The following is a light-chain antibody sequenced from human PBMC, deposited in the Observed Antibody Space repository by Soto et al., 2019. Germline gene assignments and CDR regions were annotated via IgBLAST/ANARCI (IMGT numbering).Light chain of an antibody. Sequence: QSALTQPASVSGSPGQSLTISCTGTSSDVGDYNYFSWYQQHPGKAPKVMIYDVSNRPSGVSNRFSGSKSGNTASLTISGLQAEDEADYYSSSYTSSSTRVFGTGTKLTVL. CDR2: DVS. CDR1: SSDVGDYNY. CDR3: SSYTSSSTRV. J-gene: IGLJ1*01. V-gene: IGLV2-14*01.